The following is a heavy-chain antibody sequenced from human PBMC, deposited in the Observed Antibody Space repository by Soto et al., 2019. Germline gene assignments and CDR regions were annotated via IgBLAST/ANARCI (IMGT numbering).Heavy chain of an antibody. V-gene: IGHV4-59*01. CDR1: GGSISSYY. CDR2: IYYSGST. D-gene: IGHD4-17*01. J-gene: IGHJ6*02. Sequence: QVQLQESGPGLVKPSETLSLTCTVSGGSISSYYWSWIRQPPGKGLEWIGYIYYSGSTNYNPSLKSRVTISVDTSKNQCSLKLSSVTAADTAVYYCARVTTVTSYYYYGMDVWGQGTTVTVSS. CDR3: ARVTTVTSYYYYGMDV.